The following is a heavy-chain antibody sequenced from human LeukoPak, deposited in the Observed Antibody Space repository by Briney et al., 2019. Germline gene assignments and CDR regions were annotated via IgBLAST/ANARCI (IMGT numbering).Heavy chain of an antibody. Sequence: SQTLSLTCTVSGGSISSGSYYWSWIRQPAGKGLEWIGRIYTSGSTNYNPSLKSRVTISVDTSKNQFSLKLSSVTAADTAVYYCARDREQQLVRSWGQGTLVTVSS. CDR3: ARDREQQLVRS. CDR2: IYTSGST. CDR1: GGSISSGSYY. J-gene: IGHJ4*02. D-gene: IGHD6-13*01. V-gene: IGHV4-61*02.